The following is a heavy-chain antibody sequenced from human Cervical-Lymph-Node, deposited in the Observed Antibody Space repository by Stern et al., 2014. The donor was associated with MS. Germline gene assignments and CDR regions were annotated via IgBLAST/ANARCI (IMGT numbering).Heavy chain of an antibody. J-gene: IGHJ5*01. CDR1: GYSFNTYW. CDR3: AISYGFSSSWWNPNWFES. V-gene: IGHV5-51*01. CDR2: IHPGDSDT. D-gene: IGHD6-13*01. Sequence: EVQLVQSGAEVKKPGESLKISCKGSGYSFNTYWIGWVRQMPGKGLEWMGIIHPGDSDTRYSPSFQGQVTISADKSITTAYLQWSSLKASDTAMYYCAISYGFSSSWWNPNWFESWGQGTPVTVSS.